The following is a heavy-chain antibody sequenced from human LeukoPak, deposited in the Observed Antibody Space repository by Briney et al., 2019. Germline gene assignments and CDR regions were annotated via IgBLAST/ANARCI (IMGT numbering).Heavy chain of an antibody. CDR3: ARDHAGSGRAFDY. Sequence: PGGSLRLSCAASGFSFSNYAMTWVRQAPGKGLVWVSGISGSGGSTYYADSVRGRFTISRDNSKNTFGVQMNSLRAEDTAIYYCARDHAGSGRAFDYWGQGTLVTVSS. J-gene: IGHJ4*02. D-gene: IGHD2-15*01. V-gene: IGHV3-23*01. CDR1: GFSFSNYA. CDR2: ISGSGGST.